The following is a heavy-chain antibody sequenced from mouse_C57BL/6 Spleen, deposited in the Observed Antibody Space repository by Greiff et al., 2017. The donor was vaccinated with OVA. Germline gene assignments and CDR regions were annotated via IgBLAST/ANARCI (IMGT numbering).Heavy chain of an antibody. J-gene: IGHJ3*01. V-gene: IGHV2-2*01. CDR3: ARRDGSSSSFAY. CDR2: IWSGGST. CDR1: GFSLTSYG. Sequence: VQVVESGPGLVQPSQSLSITCTVSGFSLTSYGVHWVRQSPGKGLEWLGVIWSGGSTDYNAAFISRLSISKDNSKSQVFFKMNRLQADDTAIYYCARRDGSSSSFAYWGQGTLVTVSA. D-gene: IGHD1-1*01.